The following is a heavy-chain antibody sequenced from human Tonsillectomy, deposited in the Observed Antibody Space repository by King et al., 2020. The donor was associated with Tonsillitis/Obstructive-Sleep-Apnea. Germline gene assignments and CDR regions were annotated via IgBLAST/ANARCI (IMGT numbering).Heavy chain of an antibody. V-gene: IGHV3-21*01. CDR2: IGSSGNFI. Sequence: VQLVESGGGLVKPGGSLRLSCVASGFTFSTYNMNWVRQAPGKGLEWVSSIGSSGNFIFYADSVRGRFTISRDNANNSLYLQMNSLRAEDTAVYYCVRDDGFLVLPGSGGQGTLVTVSS. CDR3: VRDDGFLVLPGS. D-gene: IGHD2/OR15-2a*01. CDR1: GFTFSTYN. J-gene: IGHJ4*02.